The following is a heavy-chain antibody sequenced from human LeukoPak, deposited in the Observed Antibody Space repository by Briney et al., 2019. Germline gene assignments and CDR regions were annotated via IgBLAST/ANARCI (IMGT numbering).Heavy chain of an antibody. CDR2: ISGSGGST. CDR3: AKAARMAVAGPKPTNFDY. D-gene: IGHD6-19*01. V-gene: IGHV3-23*01. J-gene: IGHJ4*02. Sequence: PGGSLRLSCAASGFTFSSYAMSWVRQAPGKGLEWVSAISGSGGSTYYADSVKGRFTISRDNSKNTLYLQMNSLRAEDTAVYYCAKAARMAVAGPKPTNFDYWGQGTLVTVSS. CDR1: GFTFSSYA.